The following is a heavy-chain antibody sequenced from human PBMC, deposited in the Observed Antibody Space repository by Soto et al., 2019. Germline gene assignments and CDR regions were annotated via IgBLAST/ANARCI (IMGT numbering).Heavy chain of an antibody. CDR1: GYTFTSYG. CDR3: ARDREDIVVVPAATGAGWFDP. CDR2: ISAYNGNT. J-gene: IGHJ5*02. V-gene: IGHV1-18*01. Sequence: QVHLVQSGAEVKKPGASVKVSCKASGYTFTSYGISWVRQAPGQGLEWMGWISAYNGNTNYAQKLQGRFTMTTDTSTGTAYMELRSLRSYDTAVYYCARDREDIVVVPAATGAGWFDPWGQGALVTVSS. D-gene: IGHD2-2*01.